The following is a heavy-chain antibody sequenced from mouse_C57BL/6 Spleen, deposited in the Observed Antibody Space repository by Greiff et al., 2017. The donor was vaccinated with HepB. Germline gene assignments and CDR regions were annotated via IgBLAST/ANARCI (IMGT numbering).Heavy chain of an antibody. CDR2: ISRGSSTI. D-gene: IGHD1-1*02. CDR3: ARRVATDYYAMDY. J-gene: IGHJ4*01. CDR1: GFTFSDYG. Sequence: EVMLVESGGGLVKPGGSLKLSCAASGFTFSDYGMHWVRQAPEKGLEWVAYISRGSSTIYYADTVKGRFTFSRDNAKNTLFLQMTSLRSEDTAMYYCARRVATDYYAMDYWGQGTSVTVSS. V-gene: IGHV5-17*01.